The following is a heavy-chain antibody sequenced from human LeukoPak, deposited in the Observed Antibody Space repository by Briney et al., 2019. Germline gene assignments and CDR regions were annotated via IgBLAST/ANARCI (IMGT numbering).Heavy chain of an antibody. J-gene: IGHJ3*02. D-gene: IGHD2-15*01. Sequence: KTSETLSLTCTVSGGSINNYYWSWIRQPAGKGLEWIGRIYTRGSTNYNPSLKSRVTMSVDTSKNQFSLKLSSVTAADTAVYYCARGRYCSADICSGGDAFDIWGQGTMVSLSS. CDR1: GGSINNYY. CDR2: IYTRGST. CDR3: ARGRYCSADICSGGDAFDI. V-gene: IGHV4-4*07.